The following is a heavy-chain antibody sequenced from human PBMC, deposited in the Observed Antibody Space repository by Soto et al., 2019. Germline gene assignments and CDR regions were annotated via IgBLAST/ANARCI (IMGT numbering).Heavy chain of an antibody. CDR2: ISAYNGNT. CDR1: GYTFTSYG. D-gene: IGHD6-19*01. Sequence: ASVKVSCKASGYTFTSYGISWVRQAPGQGLEWMGWISAYNGNTNYAQKLQGRVTMTTDTSTSTAYMELRSLRSDDTAVYYCARASSRGWYRALYYCYGMDVWGQGTTVTVSS. V-gene: IGHV1-18*01. CDR3: ARASSRGWYRALYYCYGMDV. J-gene: IGHJ6*02.